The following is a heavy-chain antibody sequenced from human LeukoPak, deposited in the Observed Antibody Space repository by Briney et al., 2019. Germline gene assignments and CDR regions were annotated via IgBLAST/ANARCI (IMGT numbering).Heavy chain of an antibody. Sequence: ASVKVSCKASGYTFTSYDINWVRQATGQGLEWMGWMNPSGGNTGYAQKFQGRVTMTRNTSISTAYMELSSLRSEDTAVYYCARGRQLNGDYWGQGTLVTVSS. CDR2: MNPSGGNT. D-gene: IGHD1-1*01. J-gene: IGHJ4*02. V-gene: IGHV1-8*01. CDR3: ARGRQLNGDY. CDR1: GYTFTSYD.